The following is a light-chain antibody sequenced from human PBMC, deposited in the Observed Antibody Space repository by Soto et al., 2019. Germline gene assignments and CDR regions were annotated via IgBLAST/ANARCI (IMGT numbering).Light chain of an antibody. CDR2: AAS. V-gene: IGKV1D-12*01. CDR1: QGISAW. CDR3: QQANSFPIT. Sequence: DIQMTQSPSSVSASVGDRVTITCRASQGISAWFAWYQQKPGKAPKLLIYAASSLQSGVPSRFSGSGFGADFTLTISSLQPEDFANYYCQQANSFPITFGQGTRLEIK. J-gene: IGKJ5*01.